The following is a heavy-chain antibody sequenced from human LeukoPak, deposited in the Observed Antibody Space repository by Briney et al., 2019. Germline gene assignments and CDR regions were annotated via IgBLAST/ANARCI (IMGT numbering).Heavy chain of an antibody. Sequence: SETLSLTCTVSGGSISSSSYYWGWIRQPPGKGLEWIGEINHSGSTNYNPSLKSRVTISVDTSKNQFSLKLSSVTAADTAVYYCARGGDGYIYWGQGTLVTVSS. CDR3: ARGGDGYIY. CDR2: INHSGST. V-gene: IGHV4-39*07. D-gene: IGHD5-24*01. J-gene: IGHJ4*02. CDR1: GGSISSSSYY.